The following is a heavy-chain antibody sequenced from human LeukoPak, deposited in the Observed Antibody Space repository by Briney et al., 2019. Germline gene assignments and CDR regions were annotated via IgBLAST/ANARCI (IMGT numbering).Heavy chain of an antibody. D-gene: IGHD5-12*01. CDR1: GFILSSYE. J-gene: IGHJ2*01. CDR2: ISSRGGAI. CDR3: AKLTEVAPTRPQGFDL. V-gene: IGHV3-48*03. Sequence: GGSLRLSCAASGFILSSYEMNWVRQAPGKGLEWVSYISSRGGAIYYADSLKGRFTISRDNAKNSLYLQMSSLRAEDTAVYYCAKLTEVAPTRPQGFDLWGRGTLVTVSS.